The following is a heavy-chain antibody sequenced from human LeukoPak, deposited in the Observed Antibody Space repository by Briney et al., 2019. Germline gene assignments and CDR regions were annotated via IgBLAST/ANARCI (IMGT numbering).Heavy chain of an antibody. D-gene: IGHD1-26*01. CDR3: AREASWELGRVVDY. CDR2: IYSSGST. J-gene: IGHJ4*02. CDR1: GGSVSSGSYY. V-gene: IGHV4-61*01. Sequence: PSETLSLTCTVSGGSVSSGSYYWSWIRQPPGKGLEWIGYIYSSGSTNYNPSLKSRVTISVDTSKNQFSLKLSSVTAADTAVYYCAREASWELGRVVDYWGQGTLVTVSS.